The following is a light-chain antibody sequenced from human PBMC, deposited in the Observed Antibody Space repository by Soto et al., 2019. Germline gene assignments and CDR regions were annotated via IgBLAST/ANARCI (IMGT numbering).Light chain of an antibody. V-gene: IGKV3-20*01. Sequence: EMGLTKSPGTLSLSPGERATLSCRASQSVSSSYLAWYQQKPGQAPRLLIYGASSRATGIPDRFSGSGSGTDFTLTISRLEPEDFAVYYCQQYGSSLLFTFGPGTKVDIK. CDR3: QQYGSSLLFT. CDR1: QSVSSSY. CDR2: GAS. J-gene: IGKJ3*01.